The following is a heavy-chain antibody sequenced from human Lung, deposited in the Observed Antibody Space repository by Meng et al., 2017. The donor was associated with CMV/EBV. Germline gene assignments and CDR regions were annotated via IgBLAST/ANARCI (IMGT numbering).Heavy chain of an antibody. CDR2: MYSGGSST. CDR3: AKCSSTSCRYFDY. V-gene: IGHV3-23*03. CDR1: GFTFSRYG. D-gene: IGHD2-2*01. Sequence: SCAASGFTFSRYGMSWVSQAPGKGLEWVSVMYSGGSSTFYADSVQGRFTISRDESKNTLYLQMNSLRAEDTALYYCAKCSSTSCRYFDYWGQGTLVTVSS. J-gene: IGHJ4*02.